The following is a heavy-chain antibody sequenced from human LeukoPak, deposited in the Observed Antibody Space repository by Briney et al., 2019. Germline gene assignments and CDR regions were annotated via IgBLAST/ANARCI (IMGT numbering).Heavy chain of an antibody. CDR3: ARAQPQSGYYDFDY. J-gene: IGHJ4*02. D-gene: IGHD3-10*01. Sequence: AETLSLTCTVPDGSISSYYWSWIRQPPRKGREWIGHIYYSGSTNYNPSLKSRATISVDTSKNQLSLKLSSVTAADTAVYYCARAQPQSGYYDFDYWGQGTLVTVSS. CDR2: IYYSGST. V-gene: IGHV4-59*01. CDR1: DGSISSYY.